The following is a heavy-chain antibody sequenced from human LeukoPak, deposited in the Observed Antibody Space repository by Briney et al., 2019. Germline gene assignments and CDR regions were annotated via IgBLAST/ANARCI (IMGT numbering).Heavy chain of an antibody. CDR3: ARDLVAADVY. D-gene: IGHD6-13*01. J-gene: IGHJ4*02. V-gene: IGHV3-21*01. CDR2: ISSSSSYI. Sequence: GGSLRLSCAASGFTFSSYSMNWVRQAPGKGLEWGSSISSSSSYIYYADSVTGRFTISRDNAKNSLYLQMNSLRAEDTAVYYCARDLVAADVYWGQGTLVTVSS. CDR1: GFTFSSYS.